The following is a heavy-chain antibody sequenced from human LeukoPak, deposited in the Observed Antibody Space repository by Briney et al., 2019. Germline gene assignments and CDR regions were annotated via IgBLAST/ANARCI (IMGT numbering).Heavy chain of an antibody. CDR3: ARGGALRYFDWLYSYYYYGMDV. D-gene: IGHD3-9*01. CDR1: GYTFTSYD. V-gene: IGHV1-8*01. Sequence: ASVKVSCKASGYTFTSYDIDWVRQATGQELEWMGWMNPNSGNTGYAQKFQGRVTMTRNTSISTAYMELSSLRSEDTAVYYCARGGALRYFDWLYSYYYYGMDVWGQGTTVTVSS. CDR2: MNPNSGNT. J-gene: IGHJ6*02.